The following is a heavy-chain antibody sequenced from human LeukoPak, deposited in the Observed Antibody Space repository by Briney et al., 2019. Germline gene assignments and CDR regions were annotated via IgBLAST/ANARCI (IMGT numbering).Heavy chain of an antibody. CDR3: ARHPGSYYDY. J-gene: IGHJ4*02. CDR1: GGPFSGYY. Sequence: SETLSLTCAVYGGPFSGYYWSWIRQPPGKGLEWIGEINHSGSTNYNPSLKSRVTISVDTSKNQFSLKLSSVTAADTAVYYCARHPGSYYDYWGQGTLVTVSS. V-gene: IGHV4-34*01. CDR2: INHSGST. D-gene: IGHD1-26*01.